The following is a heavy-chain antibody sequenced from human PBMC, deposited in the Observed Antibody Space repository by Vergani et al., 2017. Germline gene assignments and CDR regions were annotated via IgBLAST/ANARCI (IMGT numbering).Heavy chain of an antibody. CDR2: IYHSGST. V-gene: IGHV4-38-2*02. CDR1: GYSISSGYY. D-gene: IGHD3-3*01. Sequence: QVQLQESGPGLVKPSETLSLTCAVSGYSISSGYYWGWIRQPPGKGLEWIGSIYHSGSTYYNPSLKSRVTISVDTSKNQFSLKLSSVTAADTAVYYCARENRSSEWTPYLNYYYYYMDVWGKGTTVTVSS. CDR3: ARENRSSEWTPYLNYYYYYMDV. J-gene: IGHJ6*03.